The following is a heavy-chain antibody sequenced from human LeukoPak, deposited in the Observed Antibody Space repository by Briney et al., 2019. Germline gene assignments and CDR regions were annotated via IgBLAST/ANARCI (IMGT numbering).Heavy chain of an antibody. Sequence: PGGSLRLSCAASGFTFSSYAMHWVRQAPGKGLEWVAVISYDGSNKYYADSVKGRFTISRDNSKNTLYLQMNSLRAEDTAVYYCAREELEYYFDYWGQGTLVTVSS. CDR3: AREELEYYFDY. CDR2: ISYDGSNK. J-gene: IGHJ4*02. CDR1: GFTFSSYA. D-gene: IGHD3-10*01. V-gene: IGHV3-30*04.